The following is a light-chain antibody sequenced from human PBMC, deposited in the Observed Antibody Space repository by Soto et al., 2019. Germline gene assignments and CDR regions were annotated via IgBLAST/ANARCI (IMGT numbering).Light chain of an antibody. CDR1: QTVTSNY. Sequence: EIVLTQSPGTLSLSPGERATLSCKASQTVTSNYLAWYQQKPGQAPRLLIYGVSSRATGIPDRFSGSGSGTDFTLTISRLEPEDFAVYYCQQYGTSPQTFGQGTKLEI. CDR3: QQYGTSPQT. V-gene: IGKV3-20*01. CDR2: GVS. J-gene: IGKJ2*01.